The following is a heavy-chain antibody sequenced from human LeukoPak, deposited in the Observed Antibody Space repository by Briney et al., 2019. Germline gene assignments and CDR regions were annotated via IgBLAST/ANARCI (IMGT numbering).Heavy chain of an antibody. CDR2: IYPGDSDT. J-gene: IGHJ4*02. Sequence: GESLKISCKGSGSLFTSYWIGWVRQLPGKGLEWMGIIYPGDSDTRYSPSFQGQVTISADKSIRTAYLQWSSLKASDTAMYYCARLALRDTAAPFDYWGQGTLVTVSS. CDR3: ARLALRDTAAPFDY. D-gene: IGHD5-18*01. CDR1: GSLFTSYW. V-gene: IGHV5-51*01.